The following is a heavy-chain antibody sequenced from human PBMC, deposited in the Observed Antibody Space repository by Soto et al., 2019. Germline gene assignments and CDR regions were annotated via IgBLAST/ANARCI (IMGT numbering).Heavy chain of an antibody. CDR3: ARYRTKVPVAFDV. J-gene: IGHJ3*01. D-gene: IGHD3-16*02. Sequence: QVQLVQSGAEVKKPGASVQVSCKASGLAFPIDDIIWVRQTIGQGLEFMGWMNPSGRNTGYAQKFQGRATFTRNTTTSTAYMDLSGLRSEDTAVYYCARYRTKVPVAFDVWGQGTMVTVSS. CDR2: MNPSGRNT. CDR1: GLAFPIDD. V-gene: IGHV1-8*01.